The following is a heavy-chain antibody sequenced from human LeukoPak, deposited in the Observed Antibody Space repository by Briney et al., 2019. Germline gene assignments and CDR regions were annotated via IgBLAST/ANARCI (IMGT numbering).Heavy chain of an antibody. CDR1: GFTFRSYW. CDR2: IDSYGST. Sequence: GGSLRLSCAASGFTFRSYWMHWVRQAPGKGLVWVSRIDSYGSTNYADSVKGRFTISRDNSKNTLYLQMNSLRAEDTAVYYCARVSSWYERGPFDYWGQGTLVTVSS. D-gene: IGHD6-13*01. J-gene: IGHJ4*02. V-gene: IGHV3-74*01. CDR3: ARVSSWYERGPFDY.